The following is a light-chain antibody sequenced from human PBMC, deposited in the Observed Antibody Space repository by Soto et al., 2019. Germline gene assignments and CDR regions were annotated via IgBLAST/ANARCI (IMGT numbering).Light chain of an antibody. J-gene: IGLJ2*01. Sequence: QSVLTQPPSASGTPGQRVTISCSGSSSNIGSNTVNWYQQLPGTAPKLLIYSNNQRPSGVPDRFSGSKSGTSASLDISGLQSEDEADYYCAACDGSRNGVVFGGGTKLTVL. CDR2: SNN. CDR3: AACDGSRNGVV. CDR1: SSNIGSNT. V-gene: IGLV1-44*01.